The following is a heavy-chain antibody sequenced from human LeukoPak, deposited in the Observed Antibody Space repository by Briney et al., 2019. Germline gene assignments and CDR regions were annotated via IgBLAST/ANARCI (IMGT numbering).Heavy chain of an antibody. J-gene: IGHJ4*02. CDR2: IYYSGST. V-gene: IGHV4-59*08. Sequence: PSETLSLTCTVSGGSISSYYWSWIRQPPGKGLEWIGYIYYSGSTNYNPSPKSRVTISVDTSKNQFSLKLSSVTAADTAVYYCARTQYSSGCFDYWGQGTLVTVSS. CDR3: ARTQYSSGCFDY. CDR1: GGSISSYY. D-gene: IGHD6-19*01.